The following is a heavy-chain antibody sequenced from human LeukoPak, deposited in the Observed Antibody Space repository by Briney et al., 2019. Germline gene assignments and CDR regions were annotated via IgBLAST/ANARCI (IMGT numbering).Heavy chain of an antibody. Sequence: EASVTVSCKASGGTFSSYAISWVRQAPGQGLEWMGGIIPIFGTANYAQKFQGRVTITADKSTSTAYMELSSLRSEDTAVYYCARDQVYDFWSGYPYYYYYMDVWGKGTTVTVSS. D-gene: IGHD3-3*01. CDR2: IIPIFGTA. CDR1: GGTFSSYA. V-gene: IGHV1-69*06. CDR3: ARDQVYDFWSGYPYYYYYMDV. J-gene: IGHJ6*03.